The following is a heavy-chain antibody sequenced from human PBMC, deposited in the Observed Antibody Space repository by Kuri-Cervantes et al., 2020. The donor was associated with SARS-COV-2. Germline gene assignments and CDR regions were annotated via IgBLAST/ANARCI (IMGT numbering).Heavy chain of an antibody. D-gene: IGHD2-2*01. Sequence: GGSLRLSCAASGFTFSSYGMHWVRQAPGKGLEWVAVIWYDGSNEYYADSVKGRFTISGDNSKNTLYLQMNSLRAEDTAVYYCARGQTRKDIVVVPAAISYFDYWGQGTLVTVSS. V-gene: IGHV3-33*01. CDR2: IWYDGSNE. J-gene: IGHJ4*02. CDR3: ARGQTRKDIVVVPAAISYFDY. CDR1: GFTFSSYG.